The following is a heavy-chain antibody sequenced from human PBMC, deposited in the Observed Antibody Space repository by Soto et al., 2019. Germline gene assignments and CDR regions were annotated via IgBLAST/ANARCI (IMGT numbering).Heavy chain of an antibody. CDR1: GYSFTSYW. V-gene: IGHV5-51*01. CDR2: IYPGDSDT. Sequence: EVQLVQSGAEVKKPGESLKISCKGSGYSFTSYWIAWVRQMPGKGLEWMGIIYPGDSDTRYSPSFQGQVTISADKSIVTAYLHLSSLKASYTAMYYCARHDSFDVSYGSGCRIDYWGQGTLVTVSS. J-gene: IGHJ4*02. D-gene: IGHD3-10*01. CDR3: ARHDSFDVSYGSGCRIDY.